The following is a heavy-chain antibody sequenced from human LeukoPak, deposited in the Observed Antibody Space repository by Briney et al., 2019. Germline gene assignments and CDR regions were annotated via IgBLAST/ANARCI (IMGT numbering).Heavy chain of an antibody. D-gene: IGHD5-18*01. V-gene: IGHV3-23*01. J-gene: IGHJ5*02. CDR2: ISGSGGST. CDR3: AREDGGYSRNRFDP. CDR1: GFTFSSYA. Sequence: GGSLRLSCAASGFTFSSYAMSWVRQAPGKGLEWVSAISGSGGSTYYADSVKGRFTISRDNSKNTLYLQMNSLRPEDTAVYYCAREDGGYSRNRFDPWGQGTLVTVSS.